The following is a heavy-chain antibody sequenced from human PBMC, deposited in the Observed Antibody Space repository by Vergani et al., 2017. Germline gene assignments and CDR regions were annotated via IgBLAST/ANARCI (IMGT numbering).Heavy chain of an antibody. CDR1: GYSISSGYY. CDR3: AGRGGGSGPYLFGFDP. D-gene: IGHD2-15*01. J-gene: IGHJ5*02. CDR2: IYHSGST. V-gene: IGHV4-38-2*01. Sequence: QVQLQESGPGLVKPSETLSLTCAVSGYSISSGYYWGWIRQPPGKGLEWIGSIYHSGSTYYNPSLKSRVTISVDTSKNQFSLKLSSVTAADTAVYYWAGRGGGSGPYLFGFDPWGQGTLVTVSS.